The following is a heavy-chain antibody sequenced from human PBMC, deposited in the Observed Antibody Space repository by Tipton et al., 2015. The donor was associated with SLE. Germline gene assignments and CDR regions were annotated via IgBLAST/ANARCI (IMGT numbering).Heavy chain of an antibody. CDR2: FYYSGST. V-gene: IGHV4-59*11. CDR1: GGSISSHY. D-gene: IGHD3-3*01. CDR3: ARGSYDFWSGYYGY. J-gene: IGHJ4*02. Sequence: TLSLTCTVSGGSISSHYWGWIRQPPGKGLEWIGNFYYSGSTFYNPSLKSRVTISEDTSKNQISLKLSSVTAADTAVYYCARGSYDFWSGYYGYWGQGTLVTVSS.